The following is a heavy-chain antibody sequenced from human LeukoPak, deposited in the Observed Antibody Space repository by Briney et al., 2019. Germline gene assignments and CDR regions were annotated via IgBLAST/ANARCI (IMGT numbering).Heavy chain of an antibody. J-gene: IGHJ4*02. Sequence: GGSHRPFCPASGFTATSYAIDSVRQAPGKGLEYVSAISSNGGSTYYANSVKGRFTISRDNSKNTLYLQMGSLRAEDMAVYYGAVFFNKDERDNVGAVAASYVIDYWGQGTLVTVSS. CDR3: AVFFNKDERDNVGAVAASYVIDY. CDR1: GFTATSYA. D-gene: IGHD2-15*01. V-gene: IGHV3-64*01. CDR2: ISSNGGST.